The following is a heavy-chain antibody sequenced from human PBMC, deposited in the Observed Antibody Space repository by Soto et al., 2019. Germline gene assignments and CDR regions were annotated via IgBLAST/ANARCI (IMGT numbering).Heavy chain of an antibody. CDR2: IYFSGYT. CDR3: AGRIAPIQLDY. D-gene: IGHD6-13*01. J-gene: IGHJ4*02. V-gene: IGHV4-59*01. CDR1: GGSMSPYY. Sequence: QVHLQESGPGLVKPAETLSLTCTVSGGSMSPYYWSWIRQTPGKGLEWIAYIYFSGYTNYSPSLNIRATIPVDTSKNHCSLEWYSVTAADTAVYYCAGRIAPIQLDYWGQGTLVAVSS.